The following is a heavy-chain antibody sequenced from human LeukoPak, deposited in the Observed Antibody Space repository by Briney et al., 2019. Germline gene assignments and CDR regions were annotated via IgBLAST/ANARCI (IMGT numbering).Heavy chain of an antibody. D-gene: IGHD3-10*01. Sequence: GGSLRLSCTDSGFTFSSHDMTWVRQAPGKGLEWVSYISSGGYTTRYADSVKGRFTISRDNAKNSLYLQMNSLRAEDTAVYYCAREGSSYAPSEPFYFDYWGQGILVTVSS. CDR1: GFTFSSHD. CDR3: AREGSSYAPSEPFYFDY. V-gene: IGHV3-48*03. J-gene: IGHJ4*02. CDR2: ISSGGYTT.